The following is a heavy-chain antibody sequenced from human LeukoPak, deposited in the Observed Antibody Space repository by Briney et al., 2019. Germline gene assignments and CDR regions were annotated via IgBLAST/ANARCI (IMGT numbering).Heavy chain of an antibody. CDR3: ARGARIAAAAFDY. J-gene: IGHJ4*02. D-gene: IGHD6-13*01. CDR2: ISSSGSTI. Sequence: QTGGSLRLSCAASGFTFSSYEMNWVRQAPGKGLEWVSYISSSGSTIYYADSVKGRFTISRDSAKNSLYLQMNSLRAEDTAVYYCARGARIAAAAFDYWGQGTLVTVSS. CDR1: GFTFSSYE. V-gene: IGHV3-48*03.